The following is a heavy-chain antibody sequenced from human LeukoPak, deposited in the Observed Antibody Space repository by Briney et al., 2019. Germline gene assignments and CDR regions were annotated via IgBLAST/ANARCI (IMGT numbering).Heavy chain of an antibody. J-gene: IGHJ4*02. CDR1: GFTFSSYA. Sequence: GGSLRLSCAASGFTFSSYAMSWVRQAPGKGLEWVSAITGSGGTTYYADSVKGRLTISRDNSKNTLYLQMNSLRAADTAVYYCAKGGVRGVVDHLDYWGQGTLVTVSS. D-gene: IGHD3-10*01. CDR3: AKGGVRGVVDHLDY. V-gene: IGHV3-23*01. CDR2: ITGSGGTT.